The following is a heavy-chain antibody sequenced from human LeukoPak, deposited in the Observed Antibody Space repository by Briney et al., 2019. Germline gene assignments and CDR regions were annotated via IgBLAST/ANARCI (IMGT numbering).Heavy chain of an antibody. Sequence: GGSLRLSCAASGFTFSDYYMSWIRQAPGKGLEWVSYISSSGSTIYYADSVKGRFTISRDNAKNSLYLQMNSLRAEDTAVYYCASQRYSSSWYSAEYFQHWGQGTLVTVSS. CDR3: ASQRYSSSWYSAEYFQH. V-gene: IGHV3-11*04. J-gene: IGHJ1*01. CDR2: ISSSGSTI. D-gene: IGHD6-13*01. CDR1: GFTFSDYY.